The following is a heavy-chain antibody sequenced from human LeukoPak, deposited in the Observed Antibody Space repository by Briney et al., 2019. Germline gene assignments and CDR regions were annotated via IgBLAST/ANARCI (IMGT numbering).Heavy chain of an antibody. D-gene: IGHD6-6*01. J-gene: IGHJ4*02. V-gene: IGHV3-23*01. CDR3: ATTSIAARLAYPDY. CDR2: ISGSGGST. CDR1: GFTFSSYA. Sequence: GGSLRLSCAASGFTFSSYAMSWVRQAPGKGLEWVSAISGSGGSTYYADSVKGRFTISRDNSKNTLYLQMNSLRAEDTAVYYCATTSIAARLAYPDYWGQGTLVTVSS.